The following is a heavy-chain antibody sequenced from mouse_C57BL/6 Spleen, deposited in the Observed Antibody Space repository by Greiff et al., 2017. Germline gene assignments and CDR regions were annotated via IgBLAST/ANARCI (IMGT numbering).Heavy chain of an antibody. D-gene: IGHD2-12*01. CDR3: APYDSFAY. V-gene: IGHV1-59*01. CDR2: IDPSDSYT. CDR1: GYTFTSYW. Sequence: QVQLQQPGAELVRPGTSVKLSCKASGYTFTSYWMHWVKQRPGQGLEWIGVIDPSDSYTNYNQKFKGKATLTVDTSSSTAYMQLSSLTSEDSAVYYCAPYDSFAYWGQGTLVTVSA. J-gene: IGHJ3*01.